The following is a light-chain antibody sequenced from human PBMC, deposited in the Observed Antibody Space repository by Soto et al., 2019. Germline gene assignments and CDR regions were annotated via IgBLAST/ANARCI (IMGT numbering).Light chain of an antibody. Sequence: QSALTQPASVSGSPGQSITISCTGTSSDVGGYNYVSWYQQHPGKAPKLMIYEVSNRPSGVSNRFSGSKSGNTASLTISGLQADDEADYYCTSYTSSSTLVFGGGTKVTGL. CDR3: TSYTSSSTLV. V-gene: IGLV2-14*01. J-gene: IGLJ2*01. CDR1: SSDVGGYNY. CDR2: EVS.